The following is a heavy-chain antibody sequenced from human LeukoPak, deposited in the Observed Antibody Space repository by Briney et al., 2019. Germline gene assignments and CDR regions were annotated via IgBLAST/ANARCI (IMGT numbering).Heavy chain of an antibody. CDR3: ARGELGDSSGFSFFDY. V-gene: IGHV1-69*05. CDR1: RGTFSSYG. CDR2: VIAIFGRV. Sequence: SVKVSCKASRGTFSSYGISWVRQAPGQGLEWMGGVIAIFGRVKYGQKFQGRATITTDESTSTAYMELSGLTSEDTGVYYCARGELGDSSGFSFFDYWAREPWSPSPQ. D-gene: IGHD3-22*01. J-gene: IGHJ4*02.